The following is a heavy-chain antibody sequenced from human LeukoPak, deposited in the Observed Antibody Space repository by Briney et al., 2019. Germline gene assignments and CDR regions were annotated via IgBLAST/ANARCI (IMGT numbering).Heavy chain of an antibody. CDR2: ISSSSSYI. D-gene: IGHD3-22*01. J-gene: IGHJ4*02. CDR3: ARDQLYYYDSSGYLTPPFDY. Sequence: KSGGSLRLSCAASGFTFSSYSTNWVRQAPGKGLEWVSSISSSSSYIYYADSVKGRFTISRDNAKNSLYLQMNSLRAEDTAVYYCARDQLYYYDSSGYLTPPFDYWGQGTLVTASS. CDR1: GFTFSSYS. V-gene: IGHV3-21*01.